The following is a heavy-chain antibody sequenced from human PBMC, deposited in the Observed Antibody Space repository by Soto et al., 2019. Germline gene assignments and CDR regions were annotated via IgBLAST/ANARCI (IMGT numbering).Heavy chain of an antibody. CDR1: GYTFTGYD. D-gene: IGHD6-6*01. V-gene: IGHV1-2*02. J-gene: IGHJ6*02. CDR2: INPNSGVT. Sequence: ASVKVSCKASGYTFTGYDMHWVRQAPGQGLEWMGWINPNSGVTNYAQKFQGRVTMTRDTSISTAYMELSRLRPDDTAVYYCARAEYSSSWGSYYYYYGMDVWGQGTTVTVSS. CDR3: ARAEYSSSWGSYYYYYGMDV.